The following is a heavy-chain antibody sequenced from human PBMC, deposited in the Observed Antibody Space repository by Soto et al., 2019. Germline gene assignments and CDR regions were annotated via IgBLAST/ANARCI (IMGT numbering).Heavy chain of an antibody. V-gene: IGHV4-4*02. CDR1: GVSISSSNW. D-gene: IGHD3-10*01. Sequence: SETLSLTCAVSGVSISSSNWWSWVRQPPGKGLEWIGEIYHSGSTNYNPSLKSRVTISVDKSKNQFSLKLNSVTAADTAVYYCARDGPERDRGTVISPNYNYYYTMDVWGQGTTVTVSS. CDR2: IYHSGST. J-gene: IGHJ6*02. CDR3: ARDGPERDRGTVISPNYNYYYTMDV.